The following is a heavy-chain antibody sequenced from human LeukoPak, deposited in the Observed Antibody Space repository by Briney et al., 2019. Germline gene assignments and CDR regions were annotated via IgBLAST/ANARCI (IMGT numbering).Heavy chain of an antibody. CDR3: ARRTLVVVVPAAFDY. J-gene: IGHJ4*02. D-gene: IGHD2-2*01. V-gene: IGHV4-4*02. CDR1: GDSISSSNW. CDR2: IFHRGST. Sequence: PSETLSLTCAVSGDSISSSNWWNWVRQPPGKGLEWIGEIFHRGSTNYNPSLKSRVTISVDKSKTRFSLRLSSVTAADTAVYYCARRTLVVVVPAAFDYWGQGTLVTVSS.